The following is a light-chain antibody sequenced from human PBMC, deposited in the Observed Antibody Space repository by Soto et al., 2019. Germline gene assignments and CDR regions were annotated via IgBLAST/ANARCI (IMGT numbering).Light chain of an antibody. Sequence: EILLTQSPGTLSLSPGERATLSCRASHSVSSSYLAWYQQKPGQAPRILIYGASSRATGIPDRFSGSGSGTDFTLTISRLEPEDFAVYYCQQYGSSPPITFGQGTRLEIK. CDR1: HSVSSSY. CDR3: QQYGSSPPIT. CDR2: GAS. V-gene: IGKV3-20*01. J-gene: IGKJ5*01.